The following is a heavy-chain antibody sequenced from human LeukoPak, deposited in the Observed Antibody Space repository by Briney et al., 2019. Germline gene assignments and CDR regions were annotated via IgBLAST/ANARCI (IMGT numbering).Heavy chain of an antibody. V-gene: IGHV4-61*01. J-gene: IGHJ3*02. CDR3: ARATMPDI. Sequence: PSETLSLTCTVSGGSVSSGSYYWRWIRQPPGKGLEWIGYIYYTGSTNYNPSLKSRVTISLDTSKNQFSLKLNSVTAADTAVYYCARATMPDIWGQGTMVTVSS. CDR1: GGSVSSGSYY. CDR2: IYYTGST. D-gene: IGHD2-2*01.